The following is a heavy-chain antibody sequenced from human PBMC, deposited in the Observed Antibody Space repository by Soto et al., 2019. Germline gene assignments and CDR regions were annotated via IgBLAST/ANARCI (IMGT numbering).Heavy chain of an antibody. CDR3: ARLDSEKYYDSSGRSFWFDP. D-gene: IGHD3-22*01. V-gene: IGHV4-39*01. CDR2: IYYSGST. J-gene: IGHJ5*02. CDR1: GGSISSSSYY. Sequence: QLQLQESGPGLVKPSETLSLTCTVSGGSISSSSYYWGWIRQPPGKGREWIGSIYYSGSTYYNPSLKSRVTISVDTSKNQFSLKLSSVTAADTAVYYCARLDSEKYYDSSGRSFWFDPWGQGTLVTVSS.